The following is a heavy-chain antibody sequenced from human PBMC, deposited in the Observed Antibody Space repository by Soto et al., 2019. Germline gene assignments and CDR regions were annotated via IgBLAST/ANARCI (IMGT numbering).Heavy chain of an antibody. J-gene: IGHJ3*01. D-gene: IGHD2-8*01. CDR1: GFSFSDNL. V-gene: IGHV1-3*01. CDR2: INPDNGNT. CDR3: RETNFPAAPGAMEALVS. Sequence: QVQLVQSGAEVRKPGASVNISCRASGFSFSDNLINWVRQAPGQSLEWMGWINPDNGNTRYSQTFQGRVTISRHSSAGKASGRGGNRTSKATPAISGRETNFPAAPGAMEALVSWGKGTWSPSLQ.